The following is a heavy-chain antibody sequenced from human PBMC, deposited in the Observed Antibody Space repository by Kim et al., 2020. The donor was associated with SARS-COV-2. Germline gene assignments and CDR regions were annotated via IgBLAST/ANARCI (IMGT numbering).Heavy chain of an antibody. J-gene: IGHJ4*02. D-gene: IGHD3-9*01. V-gene: IGHV3-30*01. Sequence: KGRFTHSRDNSKNTLYRQMNSQRAEDTAVYYCARGPTYDILTGYYSDFDYWGQGTLVTVSS. CDR3: ARGPTYDILTGYYSDFDY.